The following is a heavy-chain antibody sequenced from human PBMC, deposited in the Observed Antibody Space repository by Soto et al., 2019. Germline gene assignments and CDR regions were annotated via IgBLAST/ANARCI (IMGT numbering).Heavy chain of an antibody. CDR1: GFTFSDYY. J-gene: IGHJ3*02. CDR2: ISSSGSTI. CDR3: ARGSSWSLNDAFDI. D-gene: IGHD6-13*01. Sequence: GGSLRLSCAASGFTFSDYYMSWIRQAPGKGLEWVSYISSSGSTIYYADSVKGRFTISRDNAKNSLYLQMNSLRAEDTAVYYCARGSSWSLNDAFDIWGQGTMVTVSS. V-gene: IGHV3-11*01.